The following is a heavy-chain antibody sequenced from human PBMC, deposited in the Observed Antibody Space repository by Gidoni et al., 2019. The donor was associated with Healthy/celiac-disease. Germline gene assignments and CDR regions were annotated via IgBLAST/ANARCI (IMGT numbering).Heavy chain of an antibody. V-gene: IGHV1-69*04. J-gene: IGHJ6*02. D-gene: IGHD4-17*01. CDR2: IIPILGIA. Sequence: QVQLVQSGAEVKKPGSSVKVSCKASGGTFSSYAISWVRQAPGQGLEWMGRIIPILGIANYAQKFQGRVTITADKSTSTAYMELSSLRSEDTAVYYCATTHYNYGDYSPAYYYGMDVWGQGTTVTVSS. CDR3: ATTHYNYGDYSPAYYYGMDV. CDR1: GGTFSSYA.